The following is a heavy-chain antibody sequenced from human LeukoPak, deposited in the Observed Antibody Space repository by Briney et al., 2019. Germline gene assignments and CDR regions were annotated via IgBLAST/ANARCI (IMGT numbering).Heavy chain of an antibody. Sequence: ASGKPCCNASGYTFTSYAIHWVRQAPGQRLGWMRWFNAGNVNTKYSQKFQGRVTSTRDTSASTAYMELSNLRSEDTAVYYWARAKKDYGDDTDWYFDLWGRGTLVTVSS. D-gene: IGHD4-17*01. CDR1: GYTFTSYA. V-gene: IGHV1-3*01. CDR3: ARAKKDYGDDTDWYFDL. CDR2: FNAGNVNT. J-gene: IGHJ2*01.